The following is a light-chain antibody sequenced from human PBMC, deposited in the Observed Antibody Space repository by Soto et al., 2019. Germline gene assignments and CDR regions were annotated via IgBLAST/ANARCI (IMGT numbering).Light chain of an antibody. Sequence: EIGLTQSPGTLSLSPGERATLSCRASQSVSSSYLAWYQQKPGQAPRLLIYGASSRATGIPDRFSGSGSGTDFTLTISRLEPEDFAVYYCQQYGSSPFTFGQGTKVDI. V-gene: IGKV3-20*01. CDR1: QSVSSSY. CDR2: GAS. CDR3: QQYGSSPFT. J-gene: IGKJ1*01.